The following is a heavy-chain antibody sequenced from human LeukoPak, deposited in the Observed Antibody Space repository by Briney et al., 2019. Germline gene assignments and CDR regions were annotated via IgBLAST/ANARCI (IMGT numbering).Heavy chain of an antibody. CDR2: ISTYNGNT. Sequence: ASVKVSCKASGYTFTSYGISWVRQAPGQGLEWMGWISTYNGNTNYAQKLQGRVTMTTDTYTSTAYMELRSLRSDDTAVYYCARLYQLLYLDIWGQGTMVTVSS. V-gene: IGHV1-18*01. D-gene: IGHD2-2*02. CDR1: GYTFTSYG. CDR3: ARLYQLLYLDI. J-gene: IGHJ3*02.